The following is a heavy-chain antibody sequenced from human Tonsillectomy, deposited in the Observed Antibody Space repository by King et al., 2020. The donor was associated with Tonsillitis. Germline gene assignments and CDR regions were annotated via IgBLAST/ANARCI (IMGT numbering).Heavy chain of an antibody. J-gene: IGHJ1*01. CDR3: ARGSLGSQH. Sequence: VQLVESGGGLVQPGGSLRLSCAASGFTFSSYWMGWVRQAPGKGLEWVANIKQDGSEKSYVDSVKGRFTISRDNAKNSLYLQMNSLRAEDTAVYFCARGSLGSQHWGQGTLVSVSS. CDR2: IKQDGSEK. V-gene: IGHV3-7*03. CDR1: GFTFSSYW. D-gene: IGHD3-16*01.